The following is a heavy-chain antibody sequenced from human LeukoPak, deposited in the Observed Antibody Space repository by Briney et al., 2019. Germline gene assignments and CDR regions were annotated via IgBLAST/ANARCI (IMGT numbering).Heavy chain of an antibody. D-gene: IGHD3-22*01. Sequence: SETLSLTCTVSGGSISSFYWSWIRQPPGMGLEWIGYSHGNGDTNYNPSLKSRVTISVDTSKNQCSLKLTSVTAADTAVYYCARHRAYDSGTYYRWFDPWGPGTLVTVSS. CDR2: SHGNGDT. CDR3: ARHRAYDSGTYYRWFDP. J-gene: IGHJ5*02. CDR1: GGSISSFY. V-gene: IGHV4-59*08.